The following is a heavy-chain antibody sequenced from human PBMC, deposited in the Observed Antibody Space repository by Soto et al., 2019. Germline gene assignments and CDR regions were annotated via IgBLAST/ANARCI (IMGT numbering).Heavy chain of an antibody. CDR2: IIPIFGTA. CDR3: ARGELEQKFYYSYYGTDV. D-gene: IGHD1-1*01. V-gene: IGHV1-69*06. Sequence: SVKASCKASGGTFSSYAISWVRQAPGQGLEWMGGIIPIFGTANYAQKFQGRVTITADKSTSTAYMELSSMRSEDTAVYYCARGELEQKFYYSYYGTDVWGQGPMGTGS. J-gene: IGHJ6*02. CDR1: GGTFSSYA.